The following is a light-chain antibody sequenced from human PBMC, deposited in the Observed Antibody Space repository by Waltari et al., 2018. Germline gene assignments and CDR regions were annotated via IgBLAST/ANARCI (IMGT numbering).Light chain of an antibody. CDR3: NSYTRKTASVV. J-gene: IGLJ3*02. CDR1: SSDIGVYNY. V-gene: IGLV2-14*01. Sequence: QSALTQPASVSGSPGQSITISCFGTSSDIGVYNYVSWYQQYPGKAPKLLIYDVSKRPSGVSDRFSGSKSDNTASLTSSGLRAEDEADYYCNSYTRKTASVVFGGGTKLTVL. CDR2: DVS.